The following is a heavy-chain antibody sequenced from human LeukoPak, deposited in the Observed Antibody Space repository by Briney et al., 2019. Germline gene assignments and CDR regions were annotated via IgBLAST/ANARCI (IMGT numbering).Heavy chain of an antibody. V-gene: IGHV4-39*01. D-gene: IGHD3-22*01. CDR3: ARFGYYYDSRRAFDI. CDR2: IYETGST. CDR1: GGSLSSSSYY. J-gene: IGHJ3*02. Sequence: PSETLSLTCSASGGSLSSSSYYWGWIRQPPGRGLEWIGNIYETGSTSYNPSLKSRVTISVDTSKNQFSLKLSSVTAADTAVYYCARFGYYYDSRRAFDIWGQGTMVTVSS.